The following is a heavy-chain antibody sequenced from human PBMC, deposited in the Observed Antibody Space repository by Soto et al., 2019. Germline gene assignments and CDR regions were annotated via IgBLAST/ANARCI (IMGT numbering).Heavy chain of an antibody. J-gene: IGHJ4*02. D-gene: IGHD1-1*01. CDR3: ARGRYGDY. CDR1: GYTFTSYG. CDR2: ISAHNGNT. V-gene: IGHV1-18*01. Sequence: QVHLVQSGAEVKKPGASVKVSCKGSGYTFTSYGITWVRQAPGQGLEWMGWISAHNGNTDYAQKHQGTVTVTRDTSTITAYMELRSLRSDDTAVYYCARGRYGDYWGQGALVTVSS.